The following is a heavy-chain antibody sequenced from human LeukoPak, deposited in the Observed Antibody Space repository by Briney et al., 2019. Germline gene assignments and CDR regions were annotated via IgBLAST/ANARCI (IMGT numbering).Heavy chain of an antibody. CDR3: AREEDTAMVPGY. Sequence: ASVKVSCKASGYTFTGDYMHWVRQAAGHEGGGMGRINPNSGGTNYAQKFQGKVTMTRYTSISTDYMELSRLRSDDAAVYYCAREEDTAMVPGYWCQGTLVTVSS. D-gene: IGHD5-18*01. J-gene: IGHJ4*02. CDR2: INPNSGGT. V-gene: IGHV1-2*06. CDR1: GYTFTGDY.